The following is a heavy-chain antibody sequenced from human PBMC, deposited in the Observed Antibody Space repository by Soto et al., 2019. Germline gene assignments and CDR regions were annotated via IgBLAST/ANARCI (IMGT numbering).Heavy chain of an antibody. CDR1: GFTFGDSA. V-gene: IGHV3-73*01. J-gene: IGHJ6*03. D-gene: IGHD2-15*01. CDR3: TADLEYCSGGTCYYFYYYMDV. CDR2: IRAKPNNYAT. Sequence: EVHLVESGGGLVQPGGSLTLSCAASGFTFGDSAIHWVRQASGKGLEWVGRIRAKPNNYATSYGDSVKGRFTISRDDSKNTAYLHMTSLKPEDRALYFCTADLEYCSGGTCYYFYYYMDVWGKGTTVTVSS.